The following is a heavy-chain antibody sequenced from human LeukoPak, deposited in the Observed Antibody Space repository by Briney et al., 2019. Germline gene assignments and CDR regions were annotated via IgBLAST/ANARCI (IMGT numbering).Heavy chain of an antibody. CDR1: GFTFSDYY. Sequence: KPGGSLRLSCAASGFTFSDYYMTWIRQAPGQGLEWISYVSGSDENKYYAGSVRGRFAISRDNAEKSLFLQMSNVRAEDTAVYYCARAGLGGHHIDYWGQGTLVTVSS. V-gene: IGHV3-11*01. CDR3: ARAGLGGHHIDY. CDR2: VSGSDENK. D-gene: IGHD2-15*01. J-gene: IGHJ4*02.